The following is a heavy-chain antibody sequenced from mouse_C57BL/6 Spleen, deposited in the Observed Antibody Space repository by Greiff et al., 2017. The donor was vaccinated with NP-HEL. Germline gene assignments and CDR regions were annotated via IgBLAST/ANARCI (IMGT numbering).Heavy chain of an antibody. J-gene: IGHJ3*01. V-gene: IGHV1-64*01. CDR3: ARSIGTLAY. CDR1: GYTFTSYW. Sequence: QVQLQQPGAELVKPGASVKLSCKASGYTFTSYWMHWVKQRPGQGLEWIGMIHPNSGSTNYNEKFKSKATLTVDKSSSTAYMQLSSLTSEDSAVYYCARSIGTLAYWGQGTLVTVSA. D-gene: IGHD4-1*01. CDR2: IHPNSGST.